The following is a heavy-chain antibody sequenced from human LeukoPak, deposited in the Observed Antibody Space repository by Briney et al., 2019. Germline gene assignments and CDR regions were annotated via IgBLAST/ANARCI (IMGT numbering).Heavy chain of an antibody. J-gene: IGHJ5*02. Sequence: TTSETLSLTCTVSGGSTTSSSYFWGWIRQPPGKGPEWIGSIYYSGSTSYNPSLQSRVTMSVDTSKNQFSLKLNSVTAADTAVYYCARPSPAFDPWGQGTLVTVSS. CDR3: ARPSPAFDP. V-gene: IGHV4-39*07. CDR1: GGSTTSSSYF. CDR2: IYYSGST.